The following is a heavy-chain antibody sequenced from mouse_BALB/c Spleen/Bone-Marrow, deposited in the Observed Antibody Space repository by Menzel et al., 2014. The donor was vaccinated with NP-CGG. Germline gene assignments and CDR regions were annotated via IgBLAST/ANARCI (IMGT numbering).Heavy chain of an antibody. CDR2: IYPGSGST. CDR1: GYNFTSNW. V-gene: IGHV1-55*01. CDR3: ARFSQLGLLAY. D-gene: IGHD3-1*01. J-gene: IGHJ3*01. Sequence: VQLQQSGAELVKPGTSVKLSCKASGYNFTSNWINWVKLRPGQGLEWIGDIYPGSGSTNYNEKFKSKATLTVDTSSSTAYMQLSSLASEDSALYYCARFSQLGLLAYWGQGTLVTVSA.